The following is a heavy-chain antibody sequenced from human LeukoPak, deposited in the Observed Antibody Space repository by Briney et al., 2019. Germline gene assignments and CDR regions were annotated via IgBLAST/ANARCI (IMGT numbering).Heavy chain of an antibody. V-gene: IGHV3-53*01. CDR2: IYSDGRI. J-gene: IGHJ4*02. Sequence: GGSLRLSCAASGFTVSTDYMSWVRQAPGKGLEWVSVIYSDGRIYYADSVKGRFTISRDNSKNTLYLQMNSLRAEDTAVYYCVRSEQWPGYFDYWGQGTLVTVSS. CDR1: GFTVSTDY. CDR3: VRSEQWPGYFDY. D-gene: IGHD6-19*01.